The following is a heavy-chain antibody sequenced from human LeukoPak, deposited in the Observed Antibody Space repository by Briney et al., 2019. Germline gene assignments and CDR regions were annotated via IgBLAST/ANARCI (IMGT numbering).Heavy chain of an antibody. CDR3: ARDWIPAGPS. CDR2: IKYDGSEK. D-gene: IGHD6-13*01. J-gene: IGHJ4*02. Sequence: GGSLRLSCAASGFTFSSYAMSWVRQAPGKGLEWVANIKYDGSEKYYVDSVKGRFTISRDNAKSSLYLQMNSLRIEDTAVYYCARDWIPAGPSGGQGTLVTVSS. CDR1: GFTFSSYA. V-gene: IGHV3-7*01.